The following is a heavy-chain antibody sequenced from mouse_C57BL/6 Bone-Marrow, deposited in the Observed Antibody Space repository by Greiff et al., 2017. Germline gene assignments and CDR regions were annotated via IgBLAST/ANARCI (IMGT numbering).Heavy chain of an antibody. V-gene: IGHV5-4*01. D-gene: IGHD1-1*01. J-gene: IGHJ2*01. CDR2: ISDGGSYT. Sequence: DVHLVESGGGLVKPGGSLKLSCAASGFTFSSYAMSWVRQTPEKRLEWVATISDGGSYTYYPDNVKGRFTISRDNAKNNLYLQMSHLKSEDTAMYYCASFYYYGSRDDYWGQGTTLTVSS. CDR1: GFTFSSYA. CDR3: ASFYYYGSRDDY.